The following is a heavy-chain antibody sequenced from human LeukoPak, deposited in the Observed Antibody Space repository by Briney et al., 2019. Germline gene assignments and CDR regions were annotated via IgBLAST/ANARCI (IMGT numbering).Heavy chain of an antibody. V-gene: IGHV4-59*01. J-gene: IGHJ4*02. CDR2: VFYSGNT. Sequence: SETLSLTCVVSGGSLSTNHWSWVRQPPGKGVEWIGYVFYSGNTNYNPSLTSRVTISVDTSKNHFYLKLSSVTAADTAMYYCARVGGGYDGYFDYWGQGTLVTVSS. CDR1: GGSLSTNH. D-gene: IGHD5-12*01. CDR3: ARVGGGYDGYFDY.